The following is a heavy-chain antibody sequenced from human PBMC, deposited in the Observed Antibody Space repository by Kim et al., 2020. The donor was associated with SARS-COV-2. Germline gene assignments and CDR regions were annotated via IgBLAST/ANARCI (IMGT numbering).Heavy chain of an antibody. Sequence: SETLSLTCTVSGGSISSYYWSWIRQPPGKGLEWIGYIYYSGSTNYNPSLKSRVTISVDTSKNQFSLKLSSVTAADTAVYYCARLAVAGYGAFDIWGQGKMVTVSS. CDR2: IYYSGST. J-gene: IGHJ3*02. CDR3: ARLAVAGYGAFDI. CDR1: GGSISSYY. V-gene: IGHV4-59*08. D-gene: IGHD6-19*01.